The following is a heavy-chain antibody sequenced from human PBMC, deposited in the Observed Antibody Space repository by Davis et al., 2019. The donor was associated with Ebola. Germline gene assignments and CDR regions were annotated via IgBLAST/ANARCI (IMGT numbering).Heavy chain of an antibody. CDR1: GFTFRSYG. CDR2: ISYDGSNK. CDR3: ARAKYQLLSVSWFDP. J-gene: IGHJ5*02. Sequence: GESLKISCAASGFTFRSYGMHWVRQAPGKGLEWVAVISYDGSNKYYADSVKGRFTISRDNSKNTLYLQMNSLRAEDTAVYYCARAKYQLLSVSWFDPWGQGTLVTVSS. V-gene: IGHV3-30*03. D-gene: IGHD2-2*01.